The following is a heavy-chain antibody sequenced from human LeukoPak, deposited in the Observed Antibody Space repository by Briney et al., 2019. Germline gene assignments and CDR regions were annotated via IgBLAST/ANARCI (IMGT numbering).Heavy chain of an antibody. CDR1: GFTFSSYG. D-gene: IGHD3-10*01. V-gene: IGHV3-30*02. CDR3: AKLTYGSGTYGAFDY. Sequence: GGSLRLSCAASGFTFSSYGMHWVRQAPGKGLEWVAFIRYDGTNKYYADSVKGRFTISRDNYKNTLYLKMNNLRAEDTAVYYCAKLTYGSGTYGAFDYWGQGTLVTVST. CDR2: IRYDGTNK. J-gene: IGHJ4*02.